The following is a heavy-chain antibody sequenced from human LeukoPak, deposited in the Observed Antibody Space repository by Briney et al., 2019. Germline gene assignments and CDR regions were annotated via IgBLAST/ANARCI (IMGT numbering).Heavy chain of an antibody. D-gene: IGHD4-11*01. CDR2: IYTGGIT. CDR3: ARDQVTSGGGLDY. CDR1: GFSISSHF. J-gene: IGHJ4*02. Sequence: GGSLRLSCAASGFSISSHFMTWVRQAPERGLEWGSVIYTGGITHYADSVAGRFTISRHISKNSLYLQMNNLRVEDTAVYYCARDQVTSGGGLDYWGQGTLVIVSS. V-gene: IGHV3-53*01.